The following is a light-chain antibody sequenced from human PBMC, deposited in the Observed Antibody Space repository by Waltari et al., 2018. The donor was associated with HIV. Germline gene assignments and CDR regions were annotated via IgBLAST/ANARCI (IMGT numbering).Light chain of an antibody. Sequence: QSALTQPASVSGSPGQSIAISCTGTSSDVGGYNYVSWYQQHPGKAPQLISYEVTSRPSWVSHRFSGSKSGNTASLTISGRQAEDETDYYCASYVTGGTVIFGGGTKLTVV. CDR1: SSDVGGYNY. CDR2: EVT. V-gene: IGLV2-14*01. CDR3: ASYVTGGTVI. J-gene: IGLJ2*01.